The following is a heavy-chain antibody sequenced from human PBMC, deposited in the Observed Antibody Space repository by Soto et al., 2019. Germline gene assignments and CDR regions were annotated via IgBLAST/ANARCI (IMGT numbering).Heavy chain of an antibody. Sequence: SGPTLVNPTQALTLTCTLSGISLSTSGVGLGWIRQTPGKALEWLALVYWNDDKHYSPSLKSRLTSTKDTSKNQAILTMTNMDPVDTATYYCARGLATLPVFAFDIWGQGTVVTVSS. J-gene: IGHJ3*02. D-gene: IGHD1-1*01. V-gene: IGHV2-5*01. CDR3: ARGLATLPVFAFDI. CDR2: VYWNDDK. CDR1: GISLSTSGVG.